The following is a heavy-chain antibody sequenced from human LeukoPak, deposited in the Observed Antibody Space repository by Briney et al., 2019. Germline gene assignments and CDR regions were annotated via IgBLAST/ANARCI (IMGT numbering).Heavy chain of an antibody. Sequence: SETLSLTCTVSGGSINSTNYNWGWIRQPPRRGPEWLASVYYSGLTYYNSSLKSRVSISVDTSKNQFSLQLNSVTPEDTAVYYCARGGSGWSRYYYFDYWGQGTLVTVSS. D-gene: IGHD6-19*01. V-gene: IGHV4-39*07. CDR2: VYYSGLT. CDR3: ARGGSGWSRYYYFDY. CDR1: GGSINSTNYN. J-gene: IGHJ4*02.